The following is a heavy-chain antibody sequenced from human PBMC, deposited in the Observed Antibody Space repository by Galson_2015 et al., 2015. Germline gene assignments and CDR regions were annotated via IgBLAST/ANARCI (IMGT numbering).Heavy chain of an antibody. D-gene: IGHD2-15*01. CDR3: AKALVVVAATGDAFDI. V-gene: IGHV3-23*01. J-gene: IGHJ3*02. CDR1: GFTFSSYA. CDR2: ISGSGGST. Sequence: SLRLSCAASGFTFSSYAMSWVRQAPGKGLEWVSAISGSGGSTYYADSVKGRFTISRDNSKNTLYLQMNSLRAEDTAVYYCAKALVVVAATGDAFDIWGQGTMVTVSS.